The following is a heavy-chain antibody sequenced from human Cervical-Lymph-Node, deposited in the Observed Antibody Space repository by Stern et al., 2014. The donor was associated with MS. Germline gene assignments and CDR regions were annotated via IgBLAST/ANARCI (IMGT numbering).Heavy chain of an antibody. D-gene: IGHD4-17*01. Sequence: QLAQSGAEVKKPGESLKISCKGSGYSFTSYWIGWVRQMPGKGLEWMGIIYPGDSDTRYSPSCQGQVTISADKSISTAYLQWSSLKASDTAMYYCARRMRTVSTRGWFDPWGQGTLVTVSS. CDR3: ARRMRTVSTRGWFDP. V-gene: IGHV5-51*01. J-gene: IGHJ5*02. CDR1: GYSFTSYW. CDR2: IYPGDSDT.